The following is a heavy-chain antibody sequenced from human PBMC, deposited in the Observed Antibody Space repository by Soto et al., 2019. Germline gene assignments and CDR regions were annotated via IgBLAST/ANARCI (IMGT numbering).Heavy chain of an antibody. J-gene: IGHJ3*02. CDR1: GYPVTAYY. V-gene: IGHV1-2*02. CDR2: INPATGAA. D-gene: IGHD3-3*01. Sequence: QLHLVQSGAVVKKPGASVTVSCSASGYPVTAYYMHWVRQAPGRGLEWMGGINPATGAAKYTQTCQGRVPKGRDTSTRTVFMELSCLTWEDTACFYFARGGGVGVAGSAAFDMWGQGTLVTVSS. CDR3: ARGGGVGVAGSAAFDM.